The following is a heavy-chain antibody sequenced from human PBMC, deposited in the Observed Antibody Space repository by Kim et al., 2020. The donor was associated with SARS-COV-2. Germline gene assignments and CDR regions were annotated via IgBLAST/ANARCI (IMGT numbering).Heavy chain of an antibody. CDR2: IGTAGDT. Sequence: GGSLRLSCAAPGFTFSSYDMHWVRQATGKGLEWVSAIGTAGDTYYPGSVKGRFTISRENAKNSLYLQMNSLRAGDTAVYYCARGPYCSSTSCHDGDDYFDYWGQGTLVTVSS. CDR3: ARGPYCSSTSCHDGDDYFDY. D-gene: IGHD2-2*01. CDR1: GFTFSSYD. J-gene: IGHJ4*02. V-gene: IGHV3-13*01.